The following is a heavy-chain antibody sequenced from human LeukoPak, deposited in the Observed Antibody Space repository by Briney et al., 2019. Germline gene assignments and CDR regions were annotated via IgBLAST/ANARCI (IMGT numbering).Heavy chain of an antibody. J-gene: IGHJ3*02. CDR1: GYSISSGYY. Sequence: PSETLSLTCTVSGYSISSGYYWGWIRQPPGKGLEWIGSIYHSGSTYYNPSLKSRVTISVDTSKNQFSLKLSSVTAADTAVYYCARHDGSGRIAFDIWGQGTMVTVSS. CDR2: IYHSGST. CDR3: ARHDGSGRIAFDI. V-gene: IGHV4-38-2*02. D-gene: IGHD3-10*01.